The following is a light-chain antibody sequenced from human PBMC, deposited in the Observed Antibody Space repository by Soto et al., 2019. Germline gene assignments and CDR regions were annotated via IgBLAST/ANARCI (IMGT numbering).Light chain of an antibody. CDR1: SNDVGGYNL. J-gene: IGLJ3*02. CDR2: EVN. V-gene: IGLV2-23*02. CDR3: SSLVGGRSPQLV. Sequence: QSALTQPASVSGSPGQSITISCTGTSNDVGGYNLVSRFQQHPGKAPKLMISEVNKRPTGVSNRFSGSKSANTASLTISGLQGLDEGEYYCSSLVGGRSPQLVLGRRTKLTVL.